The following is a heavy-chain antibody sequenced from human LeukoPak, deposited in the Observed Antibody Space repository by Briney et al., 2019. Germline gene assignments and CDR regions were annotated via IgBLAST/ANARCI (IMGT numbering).Heavy chain of an antibody. D-gene: IGHD2-2*01. J-gene: IGHJ3*01. CDR3: ARVVGDCSSTSCYGAYAFHL. Sequence: ASVKVSCKASGYTFTGYYMHWVRQAPGQGLEWMGLINSNSGDTNYAQKFQGRVTMTKDTSISSAYMELSRLRSDDTAVYYCARVVGDCSSTSCYGAYAFHLWGQGTMVTVSS. CDR2: INSNSGDT. CDR1: GYTFTGYY. V-gene: IGHV1-2*06.